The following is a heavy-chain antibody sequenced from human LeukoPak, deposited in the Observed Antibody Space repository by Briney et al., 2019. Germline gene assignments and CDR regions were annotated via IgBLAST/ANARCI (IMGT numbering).Heavy chain of an antibody. Sequence: GGSLRLSCAASGFSFHKYGMHWVRQAPGKGLEWVSYISSSGSTIYYADSVKGRFTISRDNAKNSLYLQMNSLRAEDTAVYYCAELGITMIGGVWGKGTTVTISS. CDR1: GFSFHKYG. J-gene: IGHJ6*04. CDR2: ISSSGSTI. V-gene: IGHV3-48*03. D-gene: IGHD3-10*02. CDR3: AELGITMIGGV.